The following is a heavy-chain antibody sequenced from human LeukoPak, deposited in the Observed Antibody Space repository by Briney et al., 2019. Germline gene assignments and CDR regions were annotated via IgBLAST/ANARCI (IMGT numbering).Heavy chain of an antibody. Sequence: GGSLRLSCAASGFTFSSYGMHWVRQAPGKGLEWVAVISYDGSNKYYADSVKGRFTISRDNSKNSLYLQMNSLRAEDTAVYYCAREYHYGDVQLYGMDVWGQGTTVTVSS. CDR2: ISYDGSNK. CDR1: GFTFSSYG. CDR3: AREYHYGDVQLYGMDV. J-gene: IGHJ6*02. V-gene: IGHV3-30*03. D-gene: IGHD4-17*01.